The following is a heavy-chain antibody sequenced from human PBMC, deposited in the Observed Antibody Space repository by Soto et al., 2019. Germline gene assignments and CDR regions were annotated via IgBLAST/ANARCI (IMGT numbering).Heavy chain of an antibody. D-gene: IGHD4-17*01. V-gene: IGHV1-18*01. CDR2: ISAYNGNT. CDR1: GYTFTSYG. Sequence: ASVKVSCKASGYTFTSYGISWVRQAPGQGLEWMGWISAYNGNTNYAQKLQGRVTMTTDTSTSTAYMELRSLRSDDTAVYYCARVRTYGDYDLRFSKTYNYYYYGMDVWGQGTTVTVSS. CDR3: ARVRTYGDYDLRFSKTYNYYYYGMDV. J-gene: IGHJ6*02.